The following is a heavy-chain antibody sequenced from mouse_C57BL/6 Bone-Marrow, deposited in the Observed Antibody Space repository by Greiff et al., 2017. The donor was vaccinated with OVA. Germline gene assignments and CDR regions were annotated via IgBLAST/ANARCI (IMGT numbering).Heavy chain of an antibody. Sequence: EVQLQQSGPVLVKPGASVKMSCKASGYTFTDYYMNWVKQSHGKSLEWIGVINPYNGGTSYNQKFKGKATLTVDKSSSTAYMELNSLTSEDSAVYYCARRLDYGSCYFDYWGQGTTLTVSS. CDR3: ARRLDYGSCYFDY. CDR2: INPYNGGT. V-gene: IGHV1-19*01. J-gene: IGHJ2*01. CDR1: GYTFTDYY. D-gene: IGHD1-1*01.